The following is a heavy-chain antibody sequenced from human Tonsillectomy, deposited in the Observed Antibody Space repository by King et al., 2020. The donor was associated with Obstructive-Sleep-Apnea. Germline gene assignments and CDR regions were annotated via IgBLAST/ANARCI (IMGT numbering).Heavy chain of an antibody. J-gene: IGHJ4*02. CDR3: ARIIRERPGHYFDN. D-gene: IGHD3-10*01. Sequence: VQLVESGGGLVQPGGSLRLSCGASGFPFSPYWMGWVRPAPGKGLAWVANIQRDGNEEHYVASVKGRFTISSDTAKNLMHLLMNSLRAEDTAVYYCARIIRERPGHYFDNWGQGVLVTVSS. CDR1: GFPFSPYW. V-gene: IGHV3-7*03. CDR2: IQRDGNEE.